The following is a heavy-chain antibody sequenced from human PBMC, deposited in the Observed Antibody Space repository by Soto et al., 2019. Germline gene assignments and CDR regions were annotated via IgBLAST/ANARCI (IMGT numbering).Heavy chain of an antibody. CDR3: ARWKEVPGHARAYYYGINV. D-gene: IGHD2-21*01. Sequence: QVQLQESGPGLVKPSQTLSLTCTVSGDSITSAPYYWYWIRQHPGRGLEWIGYIYYDASTYYNPSLKSRVSIAVDTSKNHFSLKVTSVTAADTALYYCARWKEVPGHARAYYYGINVWGQGTTVTVSS. V-gene: IGHV4-31*03. CDR2: IYYDAST. J-gene: IGHJ6*02. CDR1: GDSITSAPYY.